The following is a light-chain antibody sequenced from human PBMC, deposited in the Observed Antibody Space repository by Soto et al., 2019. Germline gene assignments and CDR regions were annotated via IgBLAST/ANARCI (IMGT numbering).Light chain of an antibody. J-gene: IGLJ1*01. V-gene: IGLV1-47*01. Sequence: QSVLTQPPSASGTPGQRDTISCSGSSSNIGSNYVYWYQQLPGTAPKLLIYRNNQRPSGVPDRFSGSKSGTSASLAISGLRSEDEADYYCAAWDDSLSALYVFGTGTKVTVL. CDR1: SSNIGSNY. CDR3: AAWDDSLSALYV. CDR2: RNN.